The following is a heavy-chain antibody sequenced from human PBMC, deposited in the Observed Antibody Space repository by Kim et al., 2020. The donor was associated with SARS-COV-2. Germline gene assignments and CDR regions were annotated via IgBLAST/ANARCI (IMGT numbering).Heavy chain of an antibody. CDR1: GYTFTKYS. CDR2: INTYTGNP. D-gene: IGHD1-26*01. CDR3: ARAGSFGGYYYYGLDV. Sequence: ASVKVSCKASGYTFTKYSINWVRQAPGQGPQWMGWINTYTGNPTYAQDFIGRFAFSLDSSVSTAYLQISSLKADDTAVYYCARAGSFGGYYYYGLDVWGQGPTVPVSS. V-gene: IGHV7-4-1*02. J-gene: IGHJ6*02.